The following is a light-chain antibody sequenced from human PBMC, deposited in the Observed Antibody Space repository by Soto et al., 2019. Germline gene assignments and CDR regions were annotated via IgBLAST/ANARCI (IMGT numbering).Light chain of an antibody. CDR1: QSVSSN. V-gene: IGKV3-15*01. Sequence: EIVMTQSPATLSVSPGERATLSCRASQSVSSNLAWYQRKPGQAPRLFMYGASTRATGIAARCSGSGSGTEFTLTIDSLQSEDFAVYYCLQYNKWPWTFGQGTKVEIK. CDR2: GAS. J-gene: IGKJ1*01. CDR3: LQYNKWPWT.